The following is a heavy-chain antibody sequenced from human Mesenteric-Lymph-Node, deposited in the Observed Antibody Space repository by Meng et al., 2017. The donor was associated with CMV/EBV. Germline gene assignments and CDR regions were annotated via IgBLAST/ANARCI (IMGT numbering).Heavy chain of an antibody. Sequence: ASVKVSCKASGYTFTSYGISWVRQAPGQGLEWMGWISAYNGNTNYAQKLQGRVTMTTDTSTSTAYMELRSLRSDDTAVYYCAREVYGSGSRSPFDYWGQGTLVTVSS. CDR2: ISAYNGNT. CDR3: AREVYGSGSRSPFDY. V-gene: IGHV1-18*01. D-gene: IGHD3-10*01. CDR1: GYTFTSYG. J-gene: IGHJ4*02.